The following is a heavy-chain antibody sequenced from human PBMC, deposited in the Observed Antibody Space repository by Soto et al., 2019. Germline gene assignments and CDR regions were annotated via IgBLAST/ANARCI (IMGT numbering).Heavy chain of an antibody. Sequence: GGSLRLSCAASGFTFSSYAMSWVRQAPGKGLEWVSAISGSGGSTYYADSVKDRFTISRDNSKNTLYLQMNSLRAEDTAVYYCAKDPIRFLELLTNLWDVWGQGTTVTVSS. CDR2: ISGSGGST. V-gene: IGHV3-23*01. CDR3: AKDPIRFLELLTNLWDV. D-gene: IGHD3-3*01. J-gene: IGHJ6*02. CDR1: GFTFSSYA.